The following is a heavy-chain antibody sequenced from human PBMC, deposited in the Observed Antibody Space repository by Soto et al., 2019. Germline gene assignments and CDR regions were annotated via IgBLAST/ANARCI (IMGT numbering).Heavy chain of an antibody. Sequence: GGSLRLSCVASGFSFSDYSMTWVRQGPDRGLEWVATLTRTGTTFYADSVKGRFTISRDNSRSTLALQMYSLRAEDTARYYCAKRATTVPNPGNYFDCWGQGTLVTVSS. CDR2: LTRTGTT. J-gene: IGHJ4*02. V-gene: IGHV3-23*01. CDR3: AKRATTVPNPGNYFDC. D-gene: IGHD1-1*01. CDR1: GFSFSDYS.